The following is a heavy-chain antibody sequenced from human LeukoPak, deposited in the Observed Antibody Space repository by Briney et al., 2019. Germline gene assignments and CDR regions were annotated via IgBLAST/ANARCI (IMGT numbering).Heavy chain of an antibody. Sequence: GGSLRLSCAASGFDFSSNWMHWVRHAPGQGLVWVSRIKGDGISTNYADSVKGRFIISRDIAKNTLYLQLNSLRAEDTGVYYCAKDHYWSIDYWGRGTLVTVSS. V-gene: IGHV3-74*01. CDR1: GFDFSSNW. CDR2: IKGDGIST. D-gene: IGHD3-3*01. J-gene: IGHJ4*02. CDR3: AKDHYWSIDY.